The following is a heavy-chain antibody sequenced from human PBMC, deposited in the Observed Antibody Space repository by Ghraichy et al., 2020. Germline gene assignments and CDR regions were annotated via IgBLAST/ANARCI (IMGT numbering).Heavy chain of an antibody. J-gene: IGHJ4*02. CDR3: ARHLYGAGGPYY. D-gene: IGHD3-10*01. V-gene: IGHV4-39*01. CDR2: IYYSGST. Sequence: SETLSLTCTVSGGSISSSSYYWGWIRQPPGKGLDWIGSIYYSGSTYYNPSLKSRVTISVDTSKNQFSLKLSSVTAADTAVYYCARHLYGAGGPYYRGQGTRVPVSS. CDR1: GGSISSSSYY.